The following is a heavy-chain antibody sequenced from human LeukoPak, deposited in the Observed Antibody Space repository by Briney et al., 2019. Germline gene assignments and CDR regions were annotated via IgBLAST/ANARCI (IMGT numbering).Heavy chain of an antibody. CDR2: IYPGDSDT. V-gene: IGHV5-51*01. CDR3: AWSVAALYFDY. CDR1: GYSFTSYW. D-gene: IGHD6-6*01. J-gene: IGHJ4*02. Sequence: GESLKISCKGSGYSFTSYWIGWVRQMPGKGLEWMGIIYPGDSDTRYSPSFQGQVTISADKSITTAYLQLSSLKASDTAIYYCAWSVAALYFDYWGQGTLVTVSS.